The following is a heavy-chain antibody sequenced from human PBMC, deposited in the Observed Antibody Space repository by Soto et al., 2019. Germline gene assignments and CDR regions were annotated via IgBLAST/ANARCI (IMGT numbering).Heavy chain of an antibody. J-gene: IGHJ5*02. Sequence: PSETLSLTCTVSGGSISSGDYYWSWIRQPPGKGLEWIGYIYYSGSTYYNPSLKSRVTISVDTSKNQFSLKLSSVTAADTAVYYCARDLRAGVHGSGLNWFDPWGQGTLVNVSS. CDR1: GGSISSGDYY. CDR3: ARDLRAGVHGSGLNWFDP. D-gene: IGHD3-10*01. CDR2: IYYSGST. V-gene: IGHV4-30-4*01.